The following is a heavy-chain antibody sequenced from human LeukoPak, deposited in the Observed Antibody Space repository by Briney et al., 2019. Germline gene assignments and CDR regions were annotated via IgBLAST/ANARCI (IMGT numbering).Heavy chain of an antibody. CDR2: IYSGGST. CDR3: AREASGSYYYYGMDV. V-gene: IGHV3-53*04. J-gene: IGHJ6*02. CDR1: GFTFSSYG. D-gene: IGHD1-26*01. Sequence: PGGSLRLSCAASGFTFSSYGMTWVRQAPGKGLEWVSVIYSGGSTYYADSVKGRFTISRHNSKNTLYLQMNSLRAEDTAVYYCAREASGSYYYYGMDVWGQGTTVTVSS.